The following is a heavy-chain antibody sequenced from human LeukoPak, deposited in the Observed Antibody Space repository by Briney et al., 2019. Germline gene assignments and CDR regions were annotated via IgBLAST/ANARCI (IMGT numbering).Heavy chain of an antibody. CDR3: ARDDILTGYYRGYFDY. Sequence: GSLRLSCAASGFTFSSYSMNWVRQAPGKGLEWVSYISSSSSTIYYADSVKGRFTISRDNAKNSLYLQMNSLRAEDTAVYYCARDDILTGYYRGYFDYWGQGTLVTVSS. CDR2: ISSSSSTI. J-gene: IGHJ4*02. D-gene: IGHD3-9*01. V-gene: IGHV3-48*04. CDR1: GFTFSSYS.